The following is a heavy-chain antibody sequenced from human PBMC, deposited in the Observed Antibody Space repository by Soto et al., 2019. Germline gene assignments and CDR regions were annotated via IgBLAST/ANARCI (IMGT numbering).Heavy chain of an antibody. CDR3: ARVRQGCSANNCYFDP. Sequence: PSETLSLTCTLSGGSVRSPDWLNWGRQSPDKGLEWIAEVHISGHSNYNPSLRSRVSVSIDSSKNQFYLNLNSVTAADTAIYYCARVRQGCSANNCYFDPWGQGTQVTVSS. V-gene: IGHV4-4*02. CDR2: VHISGHS. D-gene: IGHD1-1*01. J-gene: IGHJ5*01. CDR1: GGSVRSPDW.